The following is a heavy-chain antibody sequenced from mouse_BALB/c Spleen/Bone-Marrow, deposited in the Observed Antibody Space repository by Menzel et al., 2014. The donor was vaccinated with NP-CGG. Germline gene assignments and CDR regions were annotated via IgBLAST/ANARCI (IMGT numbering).Heavy chain of an antibody. V-gene: IGHV1S41*01. CDR1: GHTFXSYW. D-gene: IGHD2-14*01. Sequence: DLVKPGASVKLSCKASGHTFXSYWINWIKQRPGQGLEWIGRIAPGSGSTYYNEMFKGKATLTVDTSSSTAYIQLSSLSSEDSAVYFCARREVRREGYYFDYWGQGTTLTVSS. CDR3: ARREVRREGYYFDY. J-gene: IGHJ2*01. CDR2: IAPGSGST.